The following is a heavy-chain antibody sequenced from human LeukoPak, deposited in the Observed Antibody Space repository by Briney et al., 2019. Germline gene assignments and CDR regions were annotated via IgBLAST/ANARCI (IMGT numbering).Heavy chain of an antibody. V-gene: IGHV3-23*01. Sequence: GGSLRLSCAASGFSFSSYVISWVRQAPGKGLEWVSALSGSGDNTYYADSVKGRFTISRDNSKNTLYLQMNGLRAEDTAVYYCAKGHDYGDYAGGYWGQGTLVTVSS. J-gene: IGHJ4*02. CDR2: LSGSGDNT. CDR3: AKGHDYGDYAGGY. D-gene: IGHD4-17*01. CDR1: GFSFSSYV.